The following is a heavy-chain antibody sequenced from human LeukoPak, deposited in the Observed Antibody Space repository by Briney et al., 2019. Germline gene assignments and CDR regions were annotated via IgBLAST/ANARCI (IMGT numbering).Heavy chain of an antibody. Sequence: GGSLRLSCTASGFTLSDYLMTWVRQAPGKGPEWGAHIKQDGSKRYYVDSVRGRFTISRDNAKNSLFLQMNGLRAEDTAVYYCARRGGSSSRRSPIDYWGQGTLVTVSS. V-gene: IGHV3-7*01. J-gene: IGHJ4*02. D-gene: IGHD6-6*01. CDR1: GFTLSDYL. CDR3: ARRGGSSSRRSPIDY. CDR2: IKQDGSKR.